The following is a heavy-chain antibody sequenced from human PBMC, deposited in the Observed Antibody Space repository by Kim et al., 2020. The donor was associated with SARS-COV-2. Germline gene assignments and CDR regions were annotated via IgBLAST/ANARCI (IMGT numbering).Heavy chain of an antibody. D-gene: IGHD3-9*01. J-gene: IGHJ6*02. CDR2: ISAYNGNT. CDR1: GYTFTSYG. CDR3: AVISGPLRYFDWPQGNYYYYGMDV. Sequence: ASVKVSCKASGYTFTSYGISWVRQAPGQGLEWMGWISAYNGNTNYAQKLQGRVTMTTDTSTSTAYMELRSLRSDDTAVYYCAVISGPLRYFDWPQGNYYYYGMDVWGQGTTVTVSS. V-gene: IGHV1-18*04.